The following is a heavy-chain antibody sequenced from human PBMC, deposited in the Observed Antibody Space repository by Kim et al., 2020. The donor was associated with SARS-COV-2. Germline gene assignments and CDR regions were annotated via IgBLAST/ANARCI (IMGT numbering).Heavy chain of an antibody. V-gene: IGHV3-30*18. Sequence: GGSLRLSCAASGFTFSSYGMHWVRQAPGKGLEWVAVISYDGSNKYYADSVKGRFTISRDNSKNTLYLQMNSLRAEDTAVYYCAKEEGSEYSSGWTYYYYGIDVWGQGTTVTVSS. J-gene: IGHJ6*02. CDR1: GFTFSSYG. CDR3: AKEEGSEYSSGWTYYYYGIDV. D-gene: IGHD6-19*01. CDR2: ISYDGSNK.